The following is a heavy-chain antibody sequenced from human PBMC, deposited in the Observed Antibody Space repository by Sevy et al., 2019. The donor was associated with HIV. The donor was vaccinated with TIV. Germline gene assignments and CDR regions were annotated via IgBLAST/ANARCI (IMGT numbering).Heavy chain of an antibody. CDR3: ARDAGLYCSGGSCYPGGLDY. Sequence: ASVKVSCKASGYTFTSYGISWVRQAPGQGLEWMGWISAYNGNTNYAQKLQGRVTMTTDTSTSTAYMVLRSLRSDDTAVYYCARDAGLYCSGGSCYPGGLDYWGQGTLVTVSS. V-gene: IGHV1-18*01. CDR1: GYTFTSYG. J-gene: IGHJ4*02. CDR2: ISAYNGNT. D-gene: IGHD2-15*01.